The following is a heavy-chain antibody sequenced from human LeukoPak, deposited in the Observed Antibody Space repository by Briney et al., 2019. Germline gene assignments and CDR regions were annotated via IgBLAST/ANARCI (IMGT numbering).Heavy chain of an antibody. Sequence: PSETLSLTCTVSGGSISNNYWNWIRQPAGKGLEWIGRIYTSGSIDYNSSFESRVTMSVDTSKNQFSLRLSSVTAADTAVYYCAREYDGWNDHWGQGTLVTVSS. V-gene: IGHV4-4*07. CDR2: IYTSGSI. CDR1: GGSISNNY. D-gene: IGHD5-24*01. J-gene: IGHJ5*02. CDR3: AREYDGWNDH.